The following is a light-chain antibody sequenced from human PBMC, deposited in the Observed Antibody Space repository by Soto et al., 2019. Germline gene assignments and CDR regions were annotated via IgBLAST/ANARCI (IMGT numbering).Light chain of an antibody. CDR2: DAS. V-gene: IGKV3-11*01. CDR1: QSVSSY. Sequence: EIVLTQSPATLSLSPGERATYSCRTSQSVSSYFAWYQQKPGRAPRLLIYDASNRATGIPARFIGSGSGTDFTLTISSLEPEDFAVYYCQQRSNWPIPFGQGTRLEIK. CDR3: QQRSNWPIP. J-gene: IGKJ5*01.